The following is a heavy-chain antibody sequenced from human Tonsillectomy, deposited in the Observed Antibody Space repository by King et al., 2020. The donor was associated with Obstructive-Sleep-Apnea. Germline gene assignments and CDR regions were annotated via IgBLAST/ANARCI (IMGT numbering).Heavy chain of an antibody. CDR1: DFSFDDYA. V-gene: IGHV3-9*01. CDR3: TKDTDYDILTGYFDY. CDR2: ISGNSNSV. J-gene: IGHJ4*02. D-gene: IGHD3-9*01. Sequence: VQLVESGGGLVQPSRSLRLSCAASDFSFDDYAMHWVRQGPGKGLEGVAGISGNSNSVLYADSVRGRFTISRANARNSLYLQMNSLRVEDTAFYYCTKDTDYDILTGYFDYWGQGTLVTVSP.